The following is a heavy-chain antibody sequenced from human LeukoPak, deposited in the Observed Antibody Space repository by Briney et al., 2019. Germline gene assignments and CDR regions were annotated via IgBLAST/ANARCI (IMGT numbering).Heavy chain of an antibody. Sequence: SVKVSCKASGGTFSSYAISWVRQAPGQGLEWVGGIIPIFGTANYAQKFQGRVTITADESTSTAYMELSSLRSEDTAVYYCARSYDSSGYGIYYFDYWGQGTLVTVSS. D-gene: IGHD3-22*01. CDR2: IIPIFGTA. J-gene: IGHJ4*02. V-gene: IGHV1-69*01. CDR1: GGTFSSYA. CDR3: ARSYDSSGYGIYYFDY.